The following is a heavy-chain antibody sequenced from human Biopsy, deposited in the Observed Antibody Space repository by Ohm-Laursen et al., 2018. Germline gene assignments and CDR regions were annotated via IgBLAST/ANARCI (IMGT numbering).Heavy chain of an antibody. CDR1: GDSFTSYA. CDR3: ARGEGSSWFDP. V-gene: IGHV1-69*10. J-gene: IGHJ5*02. Sequence: SVKVSCKASGDSFTSYAIGWVRQAPGQGLEWMGGIIPIPNVATYAQKFQGRITITADESTSTAYMELNSLTSDDTAVYFCARGEGSSWFDPWGHGTLVTVSP. D-gene: IGHD1-26*01. CDR2: IIPIPNVA.